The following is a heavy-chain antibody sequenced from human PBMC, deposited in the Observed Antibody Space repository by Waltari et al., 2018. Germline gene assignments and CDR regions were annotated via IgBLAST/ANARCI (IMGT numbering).Heavy chain of an antibody. CDR2: IKQDGSEK. J-gene: IGHJ2*01. D-gene: IGHD1-7*01. Sequence: EVQLVESGGGLVQPEGSLRLSCAASGFTFSSYWMSWVRQAPGKGLEWVANIKQDGSEKYYVDSVKGRFTISRDNAKNSLYLQMNSLRAEDTAVYYCARLITGTIFSLDWYFDLWGRGTLVTVSS. CDR1: GFTFSSYW. CDR3: ARLITGTIFSLDWYFDL. V-gene: IGHV3-7*01.